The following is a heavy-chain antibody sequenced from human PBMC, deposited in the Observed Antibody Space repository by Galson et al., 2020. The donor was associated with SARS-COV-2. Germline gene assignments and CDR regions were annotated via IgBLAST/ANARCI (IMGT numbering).Heavy chain of an antibody. CDR2: IDWDDDN. J-gene: IGHJ4*02. Sequence: SGPTLVKPTQTLTLTCTFSGFSLSTSGMCVSWIRQPPWKALEWLARIDWDDDNYYSTSLKTRLTISKDTSKNQVVLTMTNMDPVDTATYYCARINAATVTIDYWGQGTLVTVSS. V-gene: IGHV2-70*11. CDR3: ARINAATVTIDY. D-gene: IGHD4-17*01. CDR1: GFSLSTSGMC.